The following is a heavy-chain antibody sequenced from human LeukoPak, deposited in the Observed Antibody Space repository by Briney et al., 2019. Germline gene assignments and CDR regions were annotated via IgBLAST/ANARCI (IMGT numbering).Heavy chain of an antibody. CDR3: ASTYGSGSYGDYYYYGMDV. D-gene: IGHD3-10*01. Sequence: SAKVSCKASGGTFSSYAISWVRQAPGQGLEWMGGIIPIFGTANYAQKFQGRVTITADESTSTAYMELSSLRSEDTAVYYCASTYGSGSYGDYYYYGMDVWGQGTTVIVSS. CDR2: IIPIFGTA. V-gene: IGHV1-69*13. CDR1: GGTFSSYA. J-gene: IGHJ6*02.